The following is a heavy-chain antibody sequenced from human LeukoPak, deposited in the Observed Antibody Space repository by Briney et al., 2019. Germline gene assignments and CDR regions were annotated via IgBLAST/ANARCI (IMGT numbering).Heavy chain of an antibody. J-gene: IGHJ6*02. V-gene: IGHV4-30-2*01. Sequence: SETLSLTCTVSGGSISSGGYYWSWIRQPPGKGLEWIGYIYHSGSTYYNPSLKSRVTISVDTSKNQFSLKLSSVTAADTAVYYCARHSNPLNSSWYKDYYYGMDVWGQGTTVTVSS. D-gene: IGHD6-13*01. CDR3: ARHSNPLNSSWYKDYYYGMDV. CDR2: IYHSGST. CDR1: GGSISSGGYY.